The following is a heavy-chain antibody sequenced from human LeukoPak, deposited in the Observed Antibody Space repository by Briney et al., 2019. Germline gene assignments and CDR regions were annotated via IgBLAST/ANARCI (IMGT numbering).Heavy chain of an antibody. J-gene: IGHJ4*02. CDR1: GFTYNSHA. V-gene: IGHV3-23*01. CDR3: AKDQGFSYYYLDY. CDR2: ISANGANT. Sequence: GGSLRLSCVASGFTYNSHAMSWVRQAPGKGLEWVSGISANGANTYYTDSVRGRYTISRDNSKNTVYLQMSSLSAEDTAIYYCAKDQGFSYYYLDYWGQGILVTVSS. D-gene: IGHD5-18*01.